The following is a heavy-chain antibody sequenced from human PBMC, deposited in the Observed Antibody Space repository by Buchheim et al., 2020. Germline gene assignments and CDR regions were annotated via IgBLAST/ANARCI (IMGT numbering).Heavy chain of an antibody. V-gene: IGHV3-66*01. CDR1: GFTVSNFY. CDR3: ARSLYDSSGYYFPDY. CDR2: IYGGDTT. J-gene: IGHJ4*02. Sequence: EVQLVESGGGLVQPGGSLRLSCAASGFTVSNFYMSWVRHTPGKGLEWVSIIYGGDTTYYANSVKGRFTISRDTSKKPLYLQMNSLRAEDTAVYYCARSLYDSSGYYFPDYWGQGT. D-gene: IGHD3-22*01.